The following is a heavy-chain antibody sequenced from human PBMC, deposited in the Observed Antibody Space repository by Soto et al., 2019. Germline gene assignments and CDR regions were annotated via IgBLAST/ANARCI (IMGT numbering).Heavy chain of an antibody. CDR1: GYTLTELS. Sequence: QVQLVQSGAEVKKPGASVKVSCKVSGYTLTELSMHWVRQAPGKGLEWMGGFDPEDGETIYAQKFQGRVTMTEDTSTDTAYMELSSLRSEDTAVYYCATRTSLGWELGPEYYFDYWGQGTLVTVSS. CDR3: ATRTSLGWELGPEYYFDY. J-gene: IGHJ4*02. CDR2: FDPEDGET. V-gene: IGHV1-24*01. D-gene: IGHD1-26*01.